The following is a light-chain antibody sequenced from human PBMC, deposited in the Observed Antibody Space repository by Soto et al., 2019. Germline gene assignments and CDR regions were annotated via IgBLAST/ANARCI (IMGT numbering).Light chain of an antibody. V-gene: IGLV2-14*01. Sequence: QSVLAQPASAAGSPGQSISISCTGTNSDIGTYNSVSWYQHQPSKAPKLLIFEAIPRTSGVSARFSGSNSGHTASLSITGLQPEDDADYYCCSYASAFSLVFGGGTEVTVL. CDR2: EAI. CDR1: NSDIGTYNS. CDR3: CSYASAFSLV. J-gene: IGLJ3*02.